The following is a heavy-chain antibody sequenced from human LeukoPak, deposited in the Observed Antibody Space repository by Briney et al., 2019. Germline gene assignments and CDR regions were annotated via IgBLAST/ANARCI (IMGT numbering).Heavy chain of an antibody. CDR1: GFTFSSYA. Sequence: GGSLRLSCAASGFTFSSYAMSWVRQAPGKGLDWASGISGSGGNTYYADSVKGRFTISRDNSKNTLYLQMNSLRAEDTAVYYCAKDHGKHIVVVVGYWGQGTLVTVSS. CDR3: AKDHGKHIVVVVGY. V-gene: IGHV3-23*01. CDR2: ISGSGGNT. D-gene: IGHD2-21*01. J-gene: IGHJ4*02.